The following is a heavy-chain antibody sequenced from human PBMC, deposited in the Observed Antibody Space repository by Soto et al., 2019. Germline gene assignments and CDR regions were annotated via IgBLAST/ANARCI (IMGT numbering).Heavy chain of an antibody. Sequence: GGSLRLSCAASGFTFSSYGMHWVRQAPGKGLEWVSVIWYDGSNKYYADSVKGRFTISRDNSKNTLYLQMNSLRAEDTAVYYCARGMDQLLRFLEWVPYYYYGMDVWGQGTTVTVSS. CDR3: ARGMDQLLRFLEWVPYYYYGMDV. CDR1: GFTFSSYG. V-gene: IGHV3-33*01. CDR2: IWYDGSNK. D-gene: IGHD3-3*01. J-gene: IGHJ6*02.